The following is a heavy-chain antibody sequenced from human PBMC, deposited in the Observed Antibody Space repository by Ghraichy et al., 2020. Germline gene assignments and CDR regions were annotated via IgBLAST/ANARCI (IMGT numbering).Heavy chain of an antibody. CDR2: IYYSGST. CDR3: ARCTSVPARFDP. J-gene: IGHJ5*02. D-gene: IGHD2-2*01. Sequence: SQTLSLTCTVSGGSISSGGYYWSWIRQHPGKGLEWIGYIYYSGSTYYNPSLKSRVTISVDTSKNQFSLKLSSVTAADTAVYYCARCTSVPARFDPWGQGTLVTVSS. CDR1: GGSISSGGYY. V-gene: IGHV4-31*03.